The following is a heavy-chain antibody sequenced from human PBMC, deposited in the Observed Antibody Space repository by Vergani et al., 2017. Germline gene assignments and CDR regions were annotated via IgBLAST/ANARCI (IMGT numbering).Heavy chain of an antibody. CDR2: ISGRSSYV. CDR1: GFIFSDYN. CDR3: VREETFYDSVSDYLAGYFDH. V-gene: IGHV3-21*02. D-gene: IGHD3-3*01. Sequence: EVQVVQSGGGLVKPGGSLRLSCETSGFIFSDYNLNWVRLAPGSGLEWVASISGRSSYVNYAVSVKGRFTISRDNAKNSLFLQMNSLRAEDTAVYYCVREETFYDSVSDYLAGYFDHWGQGALVTVSS. J-gene: IGHJ4*02.